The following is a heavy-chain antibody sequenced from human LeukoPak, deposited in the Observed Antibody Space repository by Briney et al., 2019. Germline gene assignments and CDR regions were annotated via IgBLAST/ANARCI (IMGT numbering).Heavy chain of an antibody. D-gene: IGHD3-22*01. Sequence: ASVKVSCKASGYTFTGYYMHWVRQAPGQGLEWMGWINPNSGGTNYAQKFQGRVTMTRDTSISTAYMELSRLRPDDPAVYYCARVSVDSSGYYLYYFDYWGQGTLVTVSS. CDR2: INPNSGGT. CDR3: ARVSVDSSGYYLYYFDY. J-gene: IGHJ4*02. V-gene: IGHV1-2*02. CDR1: GYTFTGYY.